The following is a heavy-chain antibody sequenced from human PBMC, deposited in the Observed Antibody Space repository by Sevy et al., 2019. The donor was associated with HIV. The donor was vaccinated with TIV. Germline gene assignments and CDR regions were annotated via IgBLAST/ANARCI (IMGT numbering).Heavy chain of an antibody. D-gene: IGHD3-10*01. CDR2: INTDGSST. V-gene: IGHV3-74*01. CDR1: GFTFSSYW. Sequence: GGSLRLSCATSGFTFSSYWMHWVRQAPGKGLVWVSRINTDGSSTTYADSVKGRFTISRNNAENTLYLQMNSLRAEDTAVYYCARRSGSYFDRGQGTLVTVSS. J-gene: IGHJ4*02. CDR3: ARRSGSYFD.